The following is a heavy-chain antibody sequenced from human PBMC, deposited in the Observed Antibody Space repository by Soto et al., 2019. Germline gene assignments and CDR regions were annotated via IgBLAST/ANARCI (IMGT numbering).Heavy chain of an antibody. CDR1: GDSVSSNSAA. Sequence: PSQTLSLTCAISGDSVSSNSAAWNWIRQSPSRGLEWLGRTYYRSKWYKEYAASVKSRITINPDTSKNQFSLQLNSVSPEDTAVYYPVTTVGCIDTWGQGTLATVSS. CDR2: TYYRSKWYK. CDR3: VTTVGCIDT. D-gene: IGHD1-1*01. V-gene: IGHV6-1*01. J-gene: IGHJ5*02.